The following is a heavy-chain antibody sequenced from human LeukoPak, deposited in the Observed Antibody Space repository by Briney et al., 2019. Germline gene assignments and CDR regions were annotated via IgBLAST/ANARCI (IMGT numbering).Heavy chain of an antibody. V-gene: IGHV3-23*01. CDR3: AKGKYSSSWYWFDP. CDR1: GFTFSSYA. D-gene: IGHD6-13*01. Sequence: GRSLRLSCAASGFTFSSYAMSWVRQAPGKGLEWVSAISGSGGSTYYADSVKGRFTISRDNSKNTLYLQMNSLRAEDTAVYYCAKGKYSSSWYWFDPWGQGTLVTVSS. CDR2: ISGSGGST. J-gene: IGHJ5*02.